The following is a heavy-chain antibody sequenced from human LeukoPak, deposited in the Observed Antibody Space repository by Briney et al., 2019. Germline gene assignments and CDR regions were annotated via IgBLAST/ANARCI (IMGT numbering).Heavy chain of an antibody. V-gene: IGHV4-34*01. D-gene: IGHD2-2*01. CDR2: INHSGST. J-gene: IGHJ5*02. Sequence: PSETLSLTCAVYGGSFSGYYWSWIRQPPGKGLEWIGEINHSGSTNYNPSLKSRVTISVDTSKNQFSLKLSSVTAADTAVYYCARHVSRRLRYCSSTSCYVYSWFDPWGQGTLVTVSS. CDR1: GGSFSGYY. CDR3: ARHVSRRLRYCSSTSCYVYSWFDP.